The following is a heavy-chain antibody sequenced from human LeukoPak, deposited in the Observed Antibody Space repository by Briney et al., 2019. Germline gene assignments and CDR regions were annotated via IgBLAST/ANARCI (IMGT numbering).Heavy chain of an antibody. D-gene: IGHD3-10*01. V-gene: IGHV1-8*01. CDR2: MNPTSGHA. CDR1: GYTFTSYD. J-gene: IGHJ4*02. Sequence: ASVKVSCKASGYTFTSYDINWVRQATGQGLEWMGWMNPTSGHAGYAQSFQGRVTMTRDTSITTAYMELNSLTSDDTVVYYCARSPVGVRKKHDFWGQGTLVIVSS. CDR3: ARSPVGVRKKHDF.